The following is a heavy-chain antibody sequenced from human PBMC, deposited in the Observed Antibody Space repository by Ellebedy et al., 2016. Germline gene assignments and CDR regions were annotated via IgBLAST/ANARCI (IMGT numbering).Heavy chain of an antibody. J-gene: IGHJ4*02. CDR2: IWYDGSNK. Sequence: GESLKISCAASAFTFSNAWMSWVRQAPGKGLEWVAVIWYDGSNKYYADSVKGRFTISRDNSKKTLDLQMNSLRAEDTAVYYCARVGGFTGGWYEIDFWGQGTLVTVSS. CDR3: ARVGGFTGGWYEIDF. CDR1: AFTFSNAW. V-gene: IGHV3-33*08. D-gene: IGHD6-19*01.